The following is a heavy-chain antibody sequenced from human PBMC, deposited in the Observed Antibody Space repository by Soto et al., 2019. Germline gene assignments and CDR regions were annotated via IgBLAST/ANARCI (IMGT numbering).Heavy chain of an antibody. J-gene: IGHJ3*02. V-gene: IGHV3-30*18. D-gene: IGHD2-8*01. Sequence: QVQLVESGGGVVQPGRSLRLSCAASGFTFSSYGMHWVRQAPGKGLEWVAVISYDGSNKYYADSVKGRFTISRDNSKNTLYLQMNSLRAEETAVYYCAKDEAGYCPNGVCYWDAFDIWGQGTMVTVSS. CDR2: ISYDGSNK. CDR1: GFTFSSYG. CDR3: AKDEAGYCPNGVCYWDAFDI.